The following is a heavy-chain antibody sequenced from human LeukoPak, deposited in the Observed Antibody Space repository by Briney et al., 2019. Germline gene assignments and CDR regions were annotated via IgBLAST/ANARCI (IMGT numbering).Heavy chain of an antibody. V-gene: IGHV4-39*01. CDR2: VYYTGSI. Sequence: SETLSLTCTVSGGSISSSNYYWGWIRQPPGKGLEYIGSVYYTGSIHYNPSPTSRVTISADTSKNQFSLKLSSVTAADTAVYYCARLSYGELDYWGQGTLVTVSS. CDR3: ARLSYGELDY. CDR1: GGSISSSNYY. J-gene: IGHJ4*02. D-gene: IGHD3-10*01.